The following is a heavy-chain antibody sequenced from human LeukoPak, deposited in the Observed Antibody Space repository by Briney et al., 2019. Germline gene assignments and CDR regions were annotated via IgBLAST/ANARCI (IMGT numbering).Heavy chain of an antibody. CDR1: GFTFSSYA. CDR2: ISGSGGST. V-gene: IGHV3-23*01. CDR3: ARRTITAGFGFDY. D-gene: IGHD5-12*01. J-gene: IGHJ4*02. Sequence: GGSLRLSCAASGFTFSSYAMSWVRQAPGKGLEWVSAISGSGGSTYYAYSVKGRFAISRDNAKNSLNLQMNSLRAEDTAVYYCARRTITAGFGFDYWGQGTLVTVSS.